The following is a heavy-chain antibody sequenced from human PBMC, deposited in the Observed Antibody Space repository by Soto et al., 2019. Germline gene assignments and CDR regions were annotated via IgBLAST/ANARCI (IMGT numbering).Heavy chain of an antibody. J-gene: IGHJ4*02. CDR2: IYYSGST. CDR3: ARERGGRTTGTLYYFDY. CDR1: GGSVSSGSYY. D-gene: IGHD1-1*01. Sequence: SETLSLTCTVSGGSVSSGSYYWSWLRQPPGKGLEWIGYIYYSGSTNYNPSLKSRVTISVDTSKNQFSLKLSSVTAADTAVYYCARERGGRTTGTLYYFDYWGQGTLVTVSS. V-gene: IGHV4-61*01.